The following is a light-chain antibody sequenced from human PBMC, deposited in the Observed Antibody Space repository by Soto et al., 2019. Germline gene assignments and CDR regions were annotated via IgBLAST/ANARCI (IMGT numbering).Light chain of an antibody. V-gene: IGLV2-14*01. J-gene: IGLJ3*02. CDR3: SSYTSSRTPV. CDR1: SSDVGGYKY. Sequence: QSALTQPASVSGSPGQSITISCTGTSSDVGGYKYVSWYQQHPGKAPKLMIYDVGSRPSRVSDRFSGSKSGNTASLTISGLQAEDEADYYCSSYTSSRTPVFGGGTKLTVL. CDR2: DVG.